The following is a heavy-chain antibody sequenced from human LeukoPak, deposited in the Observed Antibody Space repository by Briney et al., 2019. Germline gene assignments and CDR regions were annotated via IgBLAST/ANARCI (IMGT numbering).Heavy chain of an antibody. Sequence: PGGSLRLSCAASGFTFSRYTMNWVRQAPGKGLEWVSSISSSGDFIYYADSLKGRFTISRDHAKDSLYLQMNSLRAEDTAVYYCAREDYSSRYFDYWGQEALVTVSS. CDR2: ISSSGDFI. CDR1: GFTFSRYT. J-gene: IGHJ4*02. CDR3: AREDYSSRYFDY. V-gene: IGHV3-21*01. D-gene: IGHD1-26*01.